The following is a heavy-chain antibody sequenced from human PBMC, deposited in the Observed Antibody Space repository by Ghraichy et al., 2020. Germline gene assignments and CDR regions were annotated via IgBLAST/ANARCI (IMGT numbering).Heavy chain of an antibody. Sequence: GGSLRLSCGASGFNFRNNAVNWVRQAPGKGLEWVSGIVGSGKTTHYADSVRGRFTISRDSSKNTVFLQMDSLSANDTATYYCAKAPIFGGASGYFDDWGQGTPVTVSS. CDR3: AKAPIFGGASGYFDD. D-gene: IGHD3-3*01. V-gene: IGHV3-23*01. J-gene: IGHJ4*02. CDR1: GFNFRNNA. CDR2: IVGSGKTT.